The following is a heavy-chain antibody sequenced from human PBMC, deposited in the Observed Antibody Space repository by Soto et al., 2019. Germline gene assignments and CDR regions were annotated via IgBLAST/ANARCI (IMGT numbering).Heavy chain of an antibody. CDR3: ARGQQLGSIYYDYGMDV. Sequence: SETLSLTCTVSGGSVSIGSYYLSWIRQPPGKGLEWIGYIYYSGSTNYNPSLKSRVTISVDTSKNQFSLKLSSVTAADTAVYYCARGQQLGSIYYDYGMDVWGQGTTVTVSS. CDR1: GGSVSIGSYY. J-gene: IGHJ6*02. D-gene: IGHD6-6*01. CDR2: IYYSGST. V-gene: IGHV4-61*01.